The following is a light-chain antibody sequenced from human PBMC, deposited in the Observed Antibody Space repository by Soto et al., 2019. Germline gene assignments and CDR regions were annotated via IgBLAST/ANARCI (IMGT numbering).Light chain of an antibody. J-gene: IGLJ2*01. V-gene: IGLV3-1*01. CDR2: QDS. CDR3: QEWDSSTYVV. Sequence: SSELTQPPSVSVSPGQTASITCSEDKLGDKYACWYQQKPGQSPVLVIYQDSKRPSGIPERFSGSNSGNTATLTISGTQAMDEADNYCQEWDSSTYVVFGGGTKVTVL. CDR1: KLGDKY.